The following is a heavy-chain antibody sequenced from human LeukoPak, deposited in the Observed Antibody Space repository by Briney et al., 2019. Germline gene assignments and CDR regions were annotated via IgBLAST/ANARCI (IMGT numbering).Heavy chain of an antibody. V-gene: IGHV1-2*02. CDR2: INPDSGGT. D-gene: IGHD3-10*01. CDR1: GYSFTRYY. CDR3: ARVEASGSYYNL. J-gene: IGHJ4*02. Sequence: ASVKVSCKASGYSFTRYYMHWVRQAPGQGLEWRGGINPDSGGTNNAQKFQGRVTMTRDTSISTAYMELSRLRSGDTAVYYCARVEASGSYYNLWGQGTLVTVSS.